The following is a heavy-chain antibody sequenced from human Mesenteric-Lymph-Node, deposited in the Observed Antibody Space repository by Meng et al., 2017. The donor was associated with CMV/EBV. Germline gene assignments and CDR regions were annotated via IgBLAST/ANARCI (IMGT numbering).Heavy chain of an antibody. CDR3: ARGRFSSNWYRHEVPDY. CDR2: IYYSGTT. J-gene: IGHJ4*02. D-gene: IGHD6-13*01. Sequence: SSSRGGYYWNWIRQHPGKGLEWIGYIYYSGTTFYNPSLESRVTMSVDTSKNQFSLKLNSVTAADTAVYFCARGRFSSNWYRHEVPDYWGQGTLVTVSS. CDR1: SSSRGGYY. V-gene: IGHV4-31*02.